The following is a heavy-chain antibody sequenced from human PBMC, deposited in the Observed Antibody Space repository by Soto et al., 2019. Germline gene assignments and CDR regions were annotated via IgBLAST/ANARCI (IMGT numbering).Heavy chain of an antibody. D-gene: IGHD1-26*01. CDR3: ARTVGAAYYFDF. Sequence: QVQLQESGPGLVKPSETLSLTCNVSGDSMSKYYWSWIRQPAGKGLEWIGRIYTSGSTIYNPSLKSRVTMSIDTSNNHFSLNLRSVTAADTAVYYCARTVGAAYYFDFWGQGALVTVSS. V-gene: IGHV4-4*07. CDR2: IYTSGST. J-gene: IGHJ4*02. CDR1: GDSMSKYY.